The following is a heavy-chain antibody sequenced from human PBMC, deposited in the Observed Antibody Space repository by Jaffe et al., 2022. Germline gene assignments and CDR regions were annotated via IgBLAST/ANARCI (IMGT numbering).Heavy chain of an antibody. CDR2: IRYDGSNK. V-gene: IGHV3-30*02. J-gene: IGHJ4*02. D-gene: IGHD4-17*01. Sequence: QVQLVESGGGVVQPGGSLRLSCAASGFTFSSYGMHWVRQAPGKGLEWVAFIRYDGSNKYYADSVKGRFTISRDNSKNTLYLQMNSLRAEDTAVYYCAKDMGNDYGDYSPLDYWGQGTLVTVSS. CDR3: AKDMGNDYGDYSPLDY. CDR1: GFTFSSYG.